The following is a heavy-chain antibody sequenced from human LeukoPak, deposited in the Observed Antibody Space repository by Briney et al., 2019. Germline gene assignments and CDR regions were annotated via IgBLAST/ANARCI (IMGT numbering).Heavy chain of an antibody. D-gene: IGHD6-13*01. Sequence: ASVKVSCKASGYTFTGYYMHWVRQAPGQGLEWMGWINPNSGGTNYAQKFQGRVTMTRDMSTSTVYMELSSLRSEDTAVYYCAREQQLVHTGNDYWGQGTLVTVSS. CDR2: INPNSGGT. J-gene: IGHJ4*02. CDR3: AREQQLVHTGNDY. CDR1: GYTFTGYY. V-gene: IGHV1-2*02.